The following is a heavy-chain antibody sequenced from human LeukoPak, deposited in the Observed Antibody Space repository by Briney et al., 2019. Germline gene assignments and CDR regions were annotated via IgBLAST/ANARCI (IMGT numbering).Heavy chain of an antibody. CDR3: VRSKSGTYGWFDP. CDR1: GGSISGYC. J-gene: IGHJ5*02. CDR2: IYYTGST. Sequence: SETLSLTCTVSGGSISGYCWSWIRQPPGKGLEWIGYIYYTGSTNYNPSLKSRVIISVDTSKNQFSLKVSSVTAADTAVYYCVRSKSGTYGWFDPLGQGTLVTVSS. D-gene: IGHD4-17*01. V-gene: IGHV4-59*01.